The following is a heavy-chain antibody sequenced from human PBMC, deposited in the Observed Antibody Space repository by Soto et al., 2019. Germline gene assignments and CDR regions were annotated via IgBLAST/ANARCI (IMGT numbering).Heavy chain of an antibody. CDR1: GFSFSDSG. V-gene: IGHV3-73*01. D-gene: IGHD2-2*01. CDR3: TRLHFIVPPGINY. Sequence: WGSLRLSCAASGFSFSDSGIHWVRQASGKGLEWVGRIRTKSNSYATAYAASVKGRFTISRDDSKNTAYLQMNSLKTEDTAVYYCTRLHFIVPPGINYWGQGTLVTGS. J-gene: IGHJ4*02. CDR2: IRTKSNSYAT.